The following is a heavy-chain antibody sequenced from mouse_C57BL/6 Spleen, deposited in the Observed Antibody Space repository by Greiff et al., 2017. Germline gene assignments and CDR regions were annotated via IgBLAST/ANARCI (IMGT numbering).Heavy chain of an antibody. CDR1: GFSLTSYG. CDR2: IGSGGST. Sequence: QVQLKESGPGLVQPSQSLSITCTVSGFSLTSYGVHWVRQSPGKGLEWLGVIGSGGSTDYNAAFISRLSISKDNSKSQVFFKMNSLQADDTAIYYCATPYAMDYWGQGTSVTVSS. CDR3: ATPYAMDY. V-gene: IGHV2-2*01. J-gene: IGHJ4*01.